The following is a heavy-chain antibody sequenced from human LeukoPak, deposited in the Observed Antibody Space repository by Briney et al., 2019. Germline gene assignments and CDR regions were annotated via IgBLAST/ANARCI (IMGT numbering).Heavy chain of an antibody. J-gene: IGHJ5*02. Sequence: ASVKVSCKASGYTFTSYGISWVRQAPGQGLEWMGIINPSGGSTSYAQKFQGRVTMTGDMSTSTVYMELSSLRSEDTAVYYCARGGYSNRNWFDPWGQGTLVTVSS. CDR2: INPSGGST. D-gene: IGHD6-13*01. CDR1: GYTFTSYG. CDR3: ARGGYSNRNWFDP. V-gene: IGHV1-46*01.